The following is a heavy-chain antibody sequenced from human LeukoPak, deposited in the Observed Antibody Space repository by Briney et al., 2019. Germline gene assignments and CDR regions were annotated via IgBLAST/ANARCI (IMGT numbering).Heavy chain of an antibody. D-gene: IGHD2-21*02. CDR1: GFTFSSYG. J-gene: IGHJ6*02. CDR2: IWYDGSNK. CDR3: ARDPRHIVVVTATDYYYYYGMDV. Sequence: GGSLRLSCAASGFTFSSYGMHWVRQAPGKGLEWVAVIWYDGSNKYYADSVKGRFTISRDNSKNTLYLQMNGLRAEDTAVYYCARDPRHIVVVTATDYYYYYGMDVWGQGTTVTVSS. V-gene: IGHV3-33*01.